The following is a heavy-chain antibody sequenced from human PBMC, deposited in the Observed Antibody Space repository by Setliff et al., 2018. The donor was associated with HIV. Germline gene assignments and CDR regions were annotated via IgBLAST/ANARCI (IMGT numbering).Heavy chain of an antibody. CDR2: ISSTGTYI. D-gene: IGHD3-22*01. CDR1: GFNFSTHT. Sequence: PGGSLRLSCAASGFNFSTHTMNWIRQAPGKGLEWVSSISSTGTYIYYADSMKGRFTISRDNAKNSLYLQMNSLKTEDTAIYYCTRPQYIYDNSDSDNWGQGALVTVSS. CDR3: TRPQYIYDNSDSDN. J-gene: IGHJ4*02. V-gene: IGHV3-21*04.